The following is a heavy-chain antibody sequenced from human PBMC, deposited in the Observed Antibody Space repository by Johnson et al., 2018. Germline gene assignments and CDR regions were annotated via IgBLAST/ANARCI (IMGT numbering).Heavy chain of an antibody. CDR3: ARGRRDLGGFDS. V-gene: IGHV3-33*01. Sequence: QVQLVESGGGVVQPGRSLRLSCAASGFPFSSYGMHWVRQAPGKGLELVAVLWCDGRKKYYADSVKGRFTIYRGNSKNTLYLQMKRLRAEDTAVYYCARGRRDLGGFDSWGQGTMVTVSS. J-gene: IGHJ3*02. CDR2: LWCDGRKK. CDR1: GFPFSSYG. D-gene: IGHD2-15*01.